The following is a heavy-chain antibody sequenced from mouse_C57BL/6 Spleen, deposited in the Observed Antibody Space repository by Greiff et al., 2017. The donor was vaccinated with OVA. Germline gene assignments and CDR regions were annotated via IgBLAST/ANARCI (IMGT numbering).Heavy chain of an antibody. CDR3: ARRGYDGRRRAYYYAMDY. V-gene: IGHV1-85*01. J-gene: IGHJ4*01. CDR1: GYTFTSYD. Sequence: QVQLKESGPELVKPGASVKLSCKASGYTFTSYDINWVKQRPGQGLEWIGWIYPRDGSTKYNEKFKGKATLTVDTSSSTAYMELHSLTSEDSAVYFCARRGYDGRRRAYYYAMDYWGQGTSVTVSS. CDR2: IYPRDGST. D-gene: IGHD2-14*01.